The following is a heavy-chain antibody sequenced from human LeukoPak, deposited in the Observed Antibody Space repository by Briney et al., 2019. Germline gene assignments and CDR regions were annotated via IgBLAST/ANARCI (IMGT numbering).Heavy chain of an antibody. J-gene: IGHJ3*02. D-gene: IGHD3-22*01. Sequence: SETLSLTCTVSGGSISSSSYYWGWIRQPPGKGLEWIGSIYYSGSTYYNPSLKSRVTISVDTSKNQFSLKLSSVTAADTAVYYCASTFDYDSSGYGEAFDIWGQGTMVTVSS. CDR3: ASTFDYDSSGYGEAFDI. V-gene: IGHV4-39*07. CDR2: IYYSGST. CDR1: GGSISSSSYY.